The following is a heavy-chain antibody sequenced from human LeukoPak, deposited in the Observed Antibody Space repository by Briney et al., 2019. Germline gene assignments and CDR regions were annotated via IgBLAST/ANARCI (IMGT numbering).Heavy chain of an antibody. Sequence: PSETLSLTCTVSGGPISSYYGSWLRQPPGKGLEWIGYIYYSGSTNYNPSLKSRVTISVDTSKNQFSLKLSSVTSADTAVYYCARSKYGDYPDYWGQGTLVTVSS. CDR1: GGPISSYY. CDR2: IYYSGST. CDR3: ARSKYGDYPDY. V-gene: IGHV4-59*01. D-gene: IGHD4-17*01. J-gene: IGHJ4*02.